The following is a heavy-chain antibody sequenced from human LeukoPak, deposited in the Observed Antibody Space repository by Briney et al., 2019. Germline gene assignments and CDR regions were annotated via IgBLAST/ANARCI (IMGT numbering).Heavy chain of an antibody. V-gene: IGHV3-7*01. J-gene: IGHJ4*02. D-gene: IGHD2-15*01. CDR1: GFTFRNYW. CDR3: VIDGGLNTNFDY. CDR2: TKPDGTAE. Sequence: PGGSLRLSCAASGFTFRNYWMGWVRQAPGKGLEWVANTKPDGTAEYYADSVRGRFTTSRDNANNFLYLQMNSLRGEDTAVYYCVIDGGLNTNFDYWGQGTLVTVSS.